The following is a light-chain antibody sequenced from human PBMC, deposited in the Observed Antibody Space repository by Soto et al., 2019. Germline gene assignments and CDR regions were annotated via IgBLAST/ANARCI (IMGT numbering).Light chain of an antibody. Sequence: EIVLTQSPGTLSLSPGERATLSCRASQSVSSSYLAWYQQKPGQAPRLLLYDASRATGIPDRFSGSGSGTDFTLTITRLEPLCFAVYYCQHYGPPALFGPGTKLDI. J-gene: IGKJ3*01. CDR3: QHYGPPAL. CDR1: QSVSSSY. CDR2: DAS. V-gene: IGKV3-20*01.